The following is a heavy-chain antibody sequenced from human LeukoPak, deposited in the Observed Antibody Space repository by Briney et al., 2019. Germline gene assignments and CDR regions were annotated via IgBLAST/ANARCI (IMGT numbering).Heavy chain of an antibody. D-gene: IGHD5-18*01. J-gene: IGHJ5*02. CDR1: GFTFSDYE. Sequence: PGGSLSLSCAASGFTFSDYEMNWVRQAPGKGLEWVSYINSRGRTRYYAHFVKGRFTVSRDNAQNSLNLHMNSLRVEDTATYFCARGSEETGMDSWGQGTLVTVSS. CDR2: INSRGRTR. CDR3: ARGSEETGMDS. V-gene: IGHV3-48*03.